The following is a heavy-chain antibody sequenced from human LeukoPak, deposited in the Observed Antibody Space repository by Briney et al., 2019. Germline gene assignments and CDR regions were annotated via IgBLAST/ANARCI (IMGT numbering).Heavy chain of an antibody. D-gene: IGHD3-10*01. V-gene: IGHV4-38-2*02. CDR2: ISQSGST. Sequence: SETLSLTCTVSGYSISSGYYRGWIRQPTGEGLEWIGSISQSGSTYYNLSLKSRVTISVDTSKNQFSLKLSSVTAADTAVYYCARDVREGVLDYWGQGTLVTVSS. J-gene: IGHJ4*02. CDR3: ARDVREGVLDY. CDR1: GYSISSGYY.